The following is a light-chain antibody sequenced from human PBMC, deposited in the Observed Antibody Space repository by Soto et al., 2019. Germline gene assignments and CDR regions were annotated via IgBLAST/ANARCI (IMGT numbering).Light chain of an antibody. V-gene: IGKV3-15*01. CDR1: QSVYSN. Sequence: EIVLTQSPVTLSVSPGERATLSCRADQSVYSNLAWYQQKPGQAPRLLIYGASTRATGIPARFSGSGFGTEFTLTISSQEPEDFAVYYCQQHIECPRTFGQGTKVE. J-gene: IGKJ1*01. CDR3: QQHIECPRT. CDR2: GAS.